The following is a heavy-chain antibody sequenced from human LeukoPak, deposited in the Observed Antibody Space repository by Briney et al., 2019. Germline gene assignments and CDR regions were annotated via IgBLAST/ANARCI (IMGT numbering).Heavy chain of an antibody. CDR3: ARGLSPSDDNTGYYYPWTL. D-gene: IGHD3-22*01. Sequence: GGSLRLSCAASRFTFSSYAMNWVRQAPGKGLEWVSAISGSAGSTYYADSVKGRFTISRDNSKNTLYLQMNSLRAEDTAVYYCARGLSPSDDNTGYYYPWTLWGQGTLVTVSS. CDR1: RFTFSSYA. J-gene: IGHJ4*02. V-gene: IGHV3-23*01. CDR2: ISGSAGST.